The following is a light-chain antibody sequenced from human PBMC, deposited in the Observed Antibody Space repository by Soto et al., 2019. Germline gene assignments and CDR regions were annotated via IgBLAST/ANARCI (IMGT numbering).Light chain of an antibody. CDR3: SSYTGTSPYV. V-gene: IGLV2-14*01. Sequence: QSVLTQPASVSGSPGQSITISCTGTSSDVGGYNYVSWYQQHPGKAPKLMIYDVTNRPSGISNRFSGSKSGNTAPLTISGTQAEDEANYYCSSYTGTSPYVFATGT. CDR2: DVT. CDR1: SSDVGGYNY. J-gene: IGLJ1*01.